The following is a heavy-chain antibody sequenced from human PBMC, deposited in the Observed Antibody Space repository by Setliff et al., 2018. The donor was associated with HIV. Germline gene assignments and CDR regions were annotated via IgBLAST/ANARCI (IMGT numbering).Heavy chain of an antibody. V-gene: IGHV4-38-2*02. J-gene: IGHJ4*02. CDR3: ATERWLYQNFDS. D-gene: IGHD3-16*01. Sequence: SETLSLTCTVSGYSISSGYSWGWIRQPPGKGLEWIGYIHSSGPTNYNPSLKSRVTISVDTSKNQFSLKLSSVTAADTAVYYCATERWLYQNFDSWGQGTQVTVSS. CDR2: IHSSGPT. CDR1: GYSISSGYS.